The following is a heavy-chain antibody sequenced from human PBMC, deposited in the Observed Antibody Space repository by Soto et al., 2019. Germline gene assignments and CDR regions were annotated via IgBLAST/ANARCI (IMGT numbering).Heavy chain of an antibody. CDR3: ARGLRPWYYFDY. CDR2: IIPIFGTA. D-gene: IGHD3-16*01. Sequence: SVKVSCKASGGTFSSYAISWVRQAPGQGLEWMGGIIPIFGTANYAQKFQGRVTITADKSTSTAYMELSSLRSEDTAVYYCARGLRPWYYFDYWGQGTLVTVSS. V-gene: IGHV1-69*06. CDR1: GGTFSSYA. J-gene: IGHJ4*02.